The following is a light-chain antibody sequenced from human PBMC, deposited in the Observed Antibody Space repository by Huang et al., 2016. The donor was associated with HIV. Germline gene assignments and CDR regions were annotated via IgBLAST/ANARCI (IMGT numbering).Light chain of an antibody. Sequence: EIVMTQSPATLSVSPGERATLSCRAHQSVSFDLAGYQQRGGQAPRLLIYGASTRATGIPARFSGSGSGTEFTLTISSLQSEDFAVYYCQQYNNWPWTFGQGTKVEIE. J-gene: IGKJ1*01. CDR1: QSVSFD. CDR2: GAS. V-gene: IGKV3-15*01. CDR3: QQYNNWPWT.